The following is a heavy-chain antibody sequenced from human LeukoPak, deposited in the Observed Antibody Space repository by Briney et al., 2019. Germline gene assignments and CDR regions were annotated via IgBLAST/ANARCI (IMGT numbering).Heavy chain of an antibody. CDR3: ARVGGGVSGSYGY. V-gene: IGHV1-2*06. CDR1: GYTFTGYY. J-gene: IGHJ4*02. D-gene: IGHD1-26*01. Sequence: ASVKVSCKAFGYTFTGYYMHWVRQAPGQGLEWMGRINPNSGGTNYAQKFQGRVTMTRDTSISTAYMELSRLRSDDTAVYYCARVGGGVSGSYGYWGQGTLVTVSS. CDR2: INPNSGGT.